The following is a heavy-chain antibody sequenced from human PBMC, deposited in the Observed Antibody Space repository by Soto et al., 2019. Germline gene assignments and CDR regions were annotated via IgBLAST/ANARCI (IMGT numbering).Heavy chain of an antibody. CDR1: GGTFSSYA. CDR2: IIPIFGTA. D-gene: IGHD4-4*01. J-gene: IGHJ4*02. V-gene: IGHV1-69*13. CDR3: ASKRSVTTPYYFDY. Sequence: VASVKVSCKASGGTFSSYAISWVRQAPGQGLEWMGGIIPIFGTANYAQKFQGRVTITADESTSTAYMELSSLRSEDTAVYYCASKRSVTTPYYFDYWGQGTLVTVSS.